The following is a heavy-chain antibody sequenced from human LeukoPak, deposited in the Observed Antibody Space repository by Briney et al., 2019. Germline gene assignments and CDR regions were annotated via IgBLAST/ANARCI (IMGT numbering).Heavy chain of an antibody. Sequence: GGSLRLSCAASGFNFSSYTMNWVRQAPGKGLEWVSSISSGSSYIHYADSVKGPFTVSRDNAKNSLYLQMNSLRAEDTAVYYCAELGITMIGGVWGKGTTVTISS. V-gene: IGHV3-21*01. D-gene: IGHD3-10*02. CDR3: AELGITMIGGV. J-gene: IGHJ6*04. CDR1: GFNFSSYT. CDR2: ISSGSSYI.